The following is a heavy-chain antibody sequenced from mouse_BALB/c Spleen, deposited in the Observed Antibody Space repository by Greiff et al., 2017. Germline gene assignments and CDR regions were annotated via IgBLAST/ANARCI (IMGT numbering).Heavy chain of an antibody. CDR1: GFTFSSYS. V-gene: IGHV5-6-5*01. D-gene: IGHD2-14*01. J-gene: IGHJ2*01. Sequence: EVKLMESGGGLVKPGGSLKLSCAASGFTFSSYSMSWVRQTPEKRLEWVASISSGGSTYYPDSVKGRFTISRDNARNILYLQMSSLRSEDTAMYYCARRGYDGFFDYWGQGTTLTVSS. CDR2: ISSGGST. CDR3: ARRGYDGFFDY.